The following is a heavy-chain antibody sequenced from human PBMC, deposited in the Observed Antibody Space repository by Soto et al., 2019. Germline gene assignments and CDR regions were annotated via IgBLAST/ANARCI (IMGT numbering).Heavy chain of an antibody. CDR2: ISGSGGST. J-gene: IGHJ1*01. CDR3: AKDQLYYYDSSGYYRH. D-gene: IGHD3-22*01. CDR1: GFTFSSYA. Sequence: EVQLLESGGGLVQPGGSLRLSCAASGFTFSSYAMSWVRQAPGKGLEWVSAISGSGGSTYYADSVKGRFTISRDNSKNTLYLQMNSLRAEDTAVYYCAKDQLYYYDSSGYYRHWGQGTLVTVSS. V-gene: IGHV3-23*01.